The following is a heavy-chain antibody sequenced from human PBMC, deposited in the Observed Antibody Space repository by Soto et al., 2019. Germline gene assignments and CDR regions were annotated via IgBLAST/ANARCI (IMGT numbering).Heavy chain of an antibody. CDR3: TRRAAVSPGYYAMEV. J-gene: IGHJ6*01. Sequence: GESRKISCKVSWYYFSNYAIIWLRQLPGKGLEWMGKIDPGDSDANYSPSFQGHVTISADMSITTAYLLWGSLKASDSAIYYCTRRAAVSPGYYAMEVWGQGTTVNVSS. V-gene: IGHV5-10-1*01. D-gene: IGHD6-13*01. CDR1: WYYFSNYA. CDR2: IDPGDSDA.